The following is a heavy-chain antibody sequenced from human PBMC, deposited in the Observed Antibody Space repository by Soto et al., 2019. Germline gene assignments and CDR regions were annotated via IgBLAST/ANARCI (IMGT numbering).Heavy chain of an antibody. D-gene: IGHD2-15*01. CDR2: IIPIFDTT. V-gene: IGHV1-69*01. Sequence: QVQLVQSGAEVKRPGYSVKVSCKASGDTFSTYGINWVRQAPGQGLEWMGGIIPIFDTTNYAQKFQGKFTITADESTSTVYMELSSLRSEDTSVYYCARDEAVAATSGMDVWGQGTTVTVSS. CDR3: ARDEAVAATSGMDV. J-gene: IGHJ6*02. CDR1: GDTFSTYG.